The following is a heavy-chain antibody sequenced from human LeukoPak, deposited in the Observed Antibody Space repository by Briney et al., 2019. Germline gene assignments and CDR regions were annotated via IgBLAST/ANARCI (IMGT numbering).Heavy chain of an antibody. CDR1: GFTFSDYY. CDR3: TKDDGYYDSSGSFLFDS. CDR2: ISSSGSTI. Sequence: GGSLRLSCAASGFTFSDYYMSWIRQAPGKGLGWVSYISSSGSTIYYADSVKGRFTISRDNSKNTLYLQMNSLRAEDTAVYYCTKDDGYYDSSGSFLFDSWGQGTLVTVSS. V-gene: IGHV3-11*01. D-gene: IGHD3-22*01. J-gene: IGHJ4*02.